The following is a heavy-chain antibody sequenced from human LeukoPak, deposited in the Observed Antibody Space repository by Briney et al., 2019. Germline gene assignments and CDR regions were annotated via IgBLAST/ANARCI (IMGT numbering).Heavy chain of an antibody. J-gene: IGHJ6*03. CDR2: ISYDGSNK. V-gene: IGHV3-30*04. D-gene: IGHD1-1*01. CDR1: GFTFSSYA. CDR3: ATPPGTGTTYYYYYYMDV. Sequence: PGGSLRLSCAASGFTFSSYAMHWVRQAPGKGLEWVAVISYDGSNKYYADSVKGRFTISRDNSKNTLYLQMNSLRAEDTAVYYCATPPGTGTTYYYYYYMDVWGKGTTVTVSS.